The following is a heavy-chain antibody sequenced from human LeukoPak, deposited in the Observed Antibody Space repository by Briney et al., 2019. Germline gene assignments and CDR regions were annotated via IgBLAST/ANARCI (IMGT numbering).Heavy chain of an antibody. CDR2: IYYSGIT. CDR1: GGSISSYY. J-gene: IGHJ4*02. Sequence: ASETLSLTCTVSGGSISSYYWSWLRQPPGKGLEWIGFIYYSGITDYNPSLKSRVTISVDTSKNQFSLKLTSVTAADTAVYYCARDRIAHAGLDYWGQGTLVTVSS. V-gene: IGHV4-59*01. CDR3: ARDRIAHAGLDY.